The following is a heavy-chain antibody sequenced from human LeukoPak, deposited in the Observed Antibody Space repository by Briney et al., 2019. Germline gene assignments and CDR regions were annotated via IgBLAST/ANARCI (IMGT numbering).Heavy chain of an antibody. V-gene: IGHV4-59*01. CDR1: GGSFSGYY. D-gene: IGHD3-22*01. CDR3: ARVTYDSSGYYHTYYYYVDV. CDR2: IYSSGST. Sequence: PSETLSLTCAVYGGSFSGYYLTWIRQPPGKGLEWIGYIYSSGSTKYNPSLKSRVTISVDTSKNQFSLNLSSVTAADTAVYYCARVTYDSSGYYHTYYYYVDVWGNGTTVTVSS. J-gene: IGHJ6*03.